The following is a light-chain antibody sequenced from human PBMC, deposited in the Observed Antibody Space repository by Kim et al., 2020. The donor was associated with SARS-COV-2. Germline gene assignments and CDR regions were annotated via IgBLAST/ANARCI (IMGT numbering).Light chain of an antibody. J-gene: IGLJ3*02. CDR1: SPNVGAGYE. Sequence: GQRVTIPCPGSSPNVGAGYEVNWYQQWPGTAPRLLIYANNNRPSGVPDRFSGSKSGTSASLAITGLQAEDEAVYYCQSSDSSLSGVFGGGTQLTVL. V-gene: IGLV1-40*01. CDR2: ANN. CDR3: QSSDSSLSGV.